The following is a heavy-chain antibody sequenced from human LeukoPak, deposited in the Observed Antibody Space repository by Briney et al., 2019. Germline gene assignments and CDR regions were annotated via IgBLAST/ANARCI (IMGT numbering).Heavy chain of an antibody. J-gene: IGHJ5*02. Sequence: HTGGSLRLSCAASGLTFSSYGMNWVRQAPGRGPEWVSYISSSSGTIYYADSVKGRFTISRDNAHNSLFLRMNSLRVEDAAIYYCATSPQHSGYYHNWFDPWGQGTLVTVSS. D-gene: IGHD3-22*01. CDR3: ATSPQHSGYYHNWFDP. CDR1: GLTFSSYG. V-gene: IGHV3-48*04. CDR2: ISSSSGTI.